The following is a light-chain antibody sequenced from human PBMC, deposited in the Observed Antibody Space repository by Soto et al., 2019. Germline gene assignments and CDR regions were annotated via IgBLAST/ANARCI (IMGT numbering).Light chain of an antibody. CDR2: GAA. CDR3: QQYHSWPA. Sequence: EIVLTQSPATLSVSPGERVTLSCRASQSVFSSLAWYQQKPGQAPRLLIYGAATRATGIPARFSGSGSGTELTITISSMQSEDLAVYYCQQYHSWPAFGRVTKVDIK. V-gene: IGKV3-15*01. J-gene: IGKJ1*01. CDR1: QSVFSS.